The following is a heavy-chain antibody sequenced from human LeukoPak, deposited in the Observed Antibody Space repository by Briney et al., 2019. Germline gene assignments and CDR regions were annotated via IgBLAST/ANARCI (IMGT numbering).Heavy chain of an antibody. CDR1: DGSISNSF. CDR3: ANFHDGKIVPFDN. V-gene: IGHV4-4*09. Sequence: PSETLSLTCTVPDGSISNSFWNWVRQPPGKGLEWIAYIHTSGSTNYNPAFKSRVTLSVDTSKSQFSLRLNSVTASDTAVYYCANFHDGKIVPFDNWGQGTLVTVSS. D-gene: IGHD4-23*01. CDR2: IHTSGST. J-gene: IGHJ4*02.